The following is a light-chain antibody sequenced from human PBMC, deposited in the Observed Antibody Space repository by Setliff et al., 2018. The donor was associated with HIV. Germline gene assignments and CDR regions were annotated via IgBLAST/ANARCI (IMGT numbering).Light chain of an antibody. Sequence: QSALTQPASVSGSPGQSITISCTGTSTDIGGYAYVSWYQQRPGKAPKLMIYDVSNRPSGVSNRCSGSKSGNTASLAISGLQADDQANSYCSSYTSSGTMFGGGTKGTVL. CDR1: STDIGGYAY. V-gene: IGLV2-14*03. CDR3: SSYTSSGTM. CDR2: DVS. J-gene: IGLJ3*02.